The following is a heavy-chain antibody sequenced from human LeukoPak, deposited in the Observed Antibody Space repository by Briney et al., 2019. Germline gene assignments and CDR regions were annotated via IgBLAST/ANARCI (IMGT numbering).Heavy chain of an antibody. D-gene: IGHD6-19*01. Sequence: SETLSLTCTASGGSISSSSYYWGWIRQPPGKGLEWIGSIYYSGSTYYNPSLKSRVTISVDTSKNQFSLKLSSVTAADTAVYYCARDGYSSGWHPRGYYYYGMDVWGQGTTVTVSS. CDR2: IYYSGST. V-gene: IGHV4-39*07. CDR1: GGSISSSSYY. J-gene: IGHJ6*02. CDR3: ARDGYSSGWHPRGYYYYGMDV.